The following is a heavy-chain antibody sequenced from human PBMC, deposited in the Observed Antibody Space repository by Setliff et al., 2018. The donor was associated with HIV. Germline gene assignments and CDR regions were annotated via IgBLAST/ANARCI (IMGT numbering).Heavy chain of an antibody. Sequence: SETLSLTCSVSGGSMSSYCWTWIRQSAGKGLEWIGHIYSTGTTNYNSSLKSRLTMSIDTSKNQFSLGLRSLTAADTAAYYCARGRDGYSLGNFDFWGQGTLVTVSS. V-gene: IGHV4-4*07. J-gene: IGHJ4*02. CDR3: ARGRDGYSLGNFDF. CDR1: GGSMSSYC. D-gene: IGHD2-21*02. CDR2: IYSTGTT.